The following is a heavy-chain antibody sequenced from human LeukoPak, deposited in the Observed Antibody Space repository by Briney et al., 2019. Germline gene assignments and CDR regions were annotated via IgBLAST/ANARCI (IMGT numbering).Heavy chain of an antibody. V-gene: IGHV4-59*08. J-gene: IGHJ3*02. D-gene: IGHD5-18*01. Sequence: PSETLSLTCTVSGDSISGYYWSWIRQPPGKGLEWIGYIYYTGTINDNPSLTSRVTISVDTSKNQFSLNLTSVTAADTAVYYCARHGGRIQLWLPAAFDIWGQGTMVTVSS. CDR2: IYYTGTI. CDR1: GDSISGYY. CDR3: ARHGGRIQLWLPAAFDI.